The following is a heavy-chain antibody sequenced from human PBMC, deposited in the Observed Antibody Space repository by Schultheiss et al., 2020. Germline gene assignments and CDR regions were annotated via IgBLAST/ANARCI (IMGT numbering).Heavy chain of an antibody. Sequence: GGSLRLSCAASGFTFSSYSMNWVRQAPGKGLEWVSSISSSSSYIYYADSVKGRFTISRDNAKNSLYLQMNSLRVEDTAVYYCAKSQGGSGSYYTQYFDHWGQGTLVTVSS. CDR1: GFTFSSYS. V-gene: IGHV3-21*03. CDR3: AKSQGGSGSYYTQYFDH. CDR2: ISSSSSYI. J-gene: IGHJ4*02. D-gene: IGHD3-10*01.